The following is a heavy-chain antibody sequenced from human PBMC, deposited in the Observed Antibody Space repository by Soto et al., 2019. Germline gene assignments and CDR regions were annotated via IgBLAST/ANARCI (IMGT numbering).Heavy chain of an antibody. D-gene: IGHD3-9*01. V-gene: IGHV1-3*01. Sequence: QVQLVQSGAEVKKPGASVKVSCKASGYTFTSYAMHWVRQAPGQRLEWMGWINAGNGNTKYSQKFQGRVTITRDTDASTAYMELSSLRSEDTAVYYCARNLMDYDILTGYYMGYYFDYWGQGTLVTVSS. CDR2: INAGNGNT. CDR3: ARNLMDYDILTGYYMGYYFDY. CDR1: GYTFTSYA. J-gene: IGHJ4*02.